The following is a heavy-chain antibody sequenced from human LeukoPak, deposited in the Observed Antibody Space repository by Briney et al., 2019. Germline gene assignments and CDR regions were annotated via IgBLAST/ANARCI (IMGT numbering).Heavy chain of an antibody. CDR2: ISSRSTTT. CDR3: TRVTPRTSFGELFFHMDV. CDR1: GFILNHYG. Sequence: GGSLRLSCAASGFILNHYGMNWVRQAPGKGLEWVSYISSRSTTTHYADSVKGRFTISEDNGKNSLFLQMTSLRDEDTAVYYCTRVTPRTSFGELFFHMDVWGQGTTVTVSS. J-gene: IGHJ6*02. D-gene: IGHD3-10*01. V-gene: IGHV3-48*02.